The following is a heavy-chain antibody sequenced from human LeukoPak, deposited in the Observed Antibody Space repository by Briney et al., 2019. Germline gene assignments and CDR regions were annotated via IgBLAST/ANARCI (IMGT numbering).Heavy chain of an antibody. D-gene: IGHD4/OR15-4a*01. CDR1: GFTVKDNF. CDR3: SRDSANYHFAY. V-gene: IGHV3-66*01. CDR2: LYSGGAT. Sequence: GGSLRLSCAASGFTVKDNFMSWVRQAPGKGLEWVSVLYSGGATYYADSVKGRFTISRDNSKNIVFLQMNDLRTEDTAFYYCSRDSANYHFAYWGQGALVTVSS. J-gene: IGHJ4*02.